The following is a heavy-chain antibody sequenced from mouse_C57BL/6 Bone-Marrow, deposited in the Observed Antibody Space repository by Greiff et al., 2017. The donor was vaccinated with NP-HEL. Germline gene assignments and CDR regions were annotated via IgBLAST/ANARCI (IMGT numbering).Heavy chain of an antibody. Sequence: LQQSGAELVRPGASVKMSCKASGYTFTSYNMHWVQQTPRQGLEWIGAIYPGNGDTSYNQKFKGKATLTVDKSSSTAYMQLSSLTSEDSAVYFCARPYYGSSSFAYWGQGTLVTVSA. CDR3: ARPYYGSSSFAY. CDR1: GYTFTSYN. CDR2: IYPGNGDT. V-gene: IGHV1-12*01. D-gene: IGHD1-1*01. J-gene: IGHJ3*01.